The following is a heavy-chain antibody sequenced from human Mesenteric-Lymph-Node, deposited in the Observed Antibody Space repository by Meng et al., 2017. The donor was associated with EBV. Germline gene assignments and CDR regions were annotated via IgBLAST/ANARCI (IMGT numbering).Heavy chain of an antibody. D-gene: IGHD5-12*01. CDR3: ARRVSSAYDRVFDN. CDR1: GFSFSDYY. V-gene: IGHV3-11*01. Sequence: QLQLVESGGGLVTPGGSTILSCAASGFSFSDYYMSWICQAPGKGLEWISDISSGGSVIYYPDSVKGRFTISRDNAKNSLYLQMNSLRAEDTAVYFCARRVSSAYDRVFDNGGQGTLVTVVS. J-gene: IGHJ4*02. CDR2: ISSGGSVI.